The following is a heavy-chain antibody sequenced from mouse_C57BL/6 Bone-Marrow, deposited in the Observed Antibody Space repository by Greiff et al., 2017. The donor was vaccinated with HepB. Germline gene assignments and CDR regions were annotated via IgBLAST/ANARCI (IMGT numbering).Heavy chain of an antibody. Sequence: VQLQQSGAELAKPGASVKLSCKASGYTFTSYWMHWVKQRPGQGLEWIGYINPSSGYTKYNQKFKDKATLTADKSSRTAYMQLSSLTYKDSAVYYCARGGYSNFDSWGQGTTLTVSS. CDR3: ARGGYSNFDS. CDR1: GYTFTSYW. V-gene: IGHV1-7*01. J-gene: IGHJ2*01. D-gene: IGHD2-5*01. CDR2: INPSSGYT.